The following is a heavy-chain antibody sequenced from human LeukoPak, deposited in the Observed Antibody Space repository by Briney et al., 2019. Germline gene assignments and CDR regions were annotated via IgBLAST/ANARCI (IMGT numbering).Heavy chain of an antibody. CDR1: GGSISSGSYY. CDR3: ATGLGLRTNFDY. V-gene: IGHV4-39*07. Sequence: SETLSLTCTVSGGSISSGSYYWSWIRQPPGKGLEWIGSIYHSGSTYYNPSLKSRVTISVDTSKNQFSLKLSSVTAADTAVYYCATGLGLRTNFDYWGQGTLVTVSS. J-gene: IGHJ4*02. D-gene: IGHD6-19*01. CDR2: IYHSGST.